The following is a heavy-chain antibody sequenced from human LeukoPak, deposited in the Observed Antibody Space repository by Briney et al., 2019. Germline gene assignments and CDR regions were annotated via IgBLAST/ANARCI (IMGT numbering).Heavy chain of an antibody. CDR1: GFTFSSYA. Sequence: QSGGSLRLSCAASGFTFSSYAMSWVRQAPGKGLEWVSAISGSGGSTYYADSVKGRFTISRDNSKNTLYLQMNSLRAEDTAVYYCAKYEQQLVHFDYWGQGTLVTVSS. J-gene: IGHJ4*02. V-gene: IGHV3-23*01. CDR2: ISGSGGST. D-gene: IGHD6-13*01. CDR3: AKYEQQLVHFDY.